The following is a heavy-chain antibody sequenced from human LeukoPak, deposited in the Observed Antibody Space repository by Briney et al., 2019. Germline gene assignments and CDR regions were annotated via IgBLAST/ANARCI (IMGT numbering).Heavy chain of an antibody. V-gene: IGHV4-34*01. Sequence: PSVTLSLTCAVYGGSFSGYYWSWIRQPPGKGLEWIGEINHSGSTNYNPSIKSRVTISVDTSKNQFSLKLSSVTAADTAVYYCARTDPRGTAVFDYWGQGTLVTVSS. CDR2: INHSGST. D-gene: IGHD6-19*01. J-gene: IGHJ4*02. CDR1: GGSFSGYY. CDR3: ARTDPRGTAVFDY.